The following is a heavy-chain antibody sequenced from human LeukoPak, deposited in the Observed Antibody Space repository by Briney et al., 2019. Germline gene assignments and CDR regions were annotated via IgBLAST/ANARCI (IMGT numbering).Heavy chain of an antibody. CDR1: GGSISSYY. Sequence: PSETLSLTCTVSGGSISSYYWSWIRQPPGKGLEGIGNIFYSGSPNYNPSLKSRVTTSFDTSKNQFSLKLSFVTAADTAVYYCARVGHMAAAGTYDYWGQGTLVTVSS. V-gene: IGHV4-59*08. D-gene: IGHD6-13*01. CDR3: ARVGHMAAAGTYDY. CDR2: IFYSGSP. J-gene: IGHJ4*02.